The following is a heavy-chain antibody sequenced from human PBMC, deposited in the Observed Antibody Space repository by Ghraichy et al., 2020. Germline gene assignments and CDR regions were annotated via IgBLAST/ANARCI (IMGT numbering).Heavy chain of an antibody. CDR3: ARRDTDISRFGY. V-gene: IGHV4-39*01. Sequence: SETLSLTCTVSGGSISGSTFYWVWIRQPPGRGLEWIGNINYRGSTNYNPSLKSRVTISVDTSKNQFSLRLTSVTAADTAVYYCARRDTDISRFGYWGQGTLVTVSS. J-gene: IGHJ4*02. D-gene: IGHD5-18*01. CDR1: GGSISGSTFY. CDR2: INYRGST.